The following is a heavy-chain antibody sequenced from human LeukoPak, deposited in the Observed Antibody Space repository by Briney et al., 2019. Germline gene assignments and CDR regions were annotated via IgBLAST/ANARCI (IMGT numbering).Heavy chain of an antibody. D-gene: IGHD6-6*01. Sequence: SQTLSLTCTVSGGSISSGSYYWSWIRQPAGKGLEWIGRIYTSGSTNYNPSLKSRVTISVDTSKNQSSLKLSSVTAADTAVYYCARVEYSSSSYYYYYMDVWGKGTTVTVSS. V-gene: IGHV4-61*02. CDR3: ARVEYSSSSYYYYYMDV. J-gene: IGHJ6*03. CDR2: IYTSGST. CDR1: GGSISSGSYY.